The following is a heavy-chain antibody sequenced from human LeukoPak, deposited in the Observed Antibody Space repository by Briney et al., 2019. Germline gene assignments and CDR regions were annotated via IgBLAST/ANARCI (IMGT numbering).Heavy chain of an antibody. CDR2: ISSSSSYI. Sequence: GGSLRLSCEASGFTFSNYSMDWVRQAPGKGLEWVSSISSSSSYIYYADSVKGRFTISRDNAKNSLYLQMNSLRVEDTAVYYCARVAEAAAFDYWGQGTLVTVSS. CDR3: ARVAEAAAFDY. D-gene: IGHD6-13*01. V-gene: IGHV3-21*01. J-gene: IGHJ4*02. CDR1: GFTFSNYS.